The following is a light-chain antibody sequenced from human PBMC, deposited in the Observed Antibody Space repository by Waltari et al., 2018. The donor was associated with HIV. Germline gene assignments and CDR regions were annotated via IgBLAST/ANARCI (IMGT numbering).Light chain of an antibody. J-gene: IGLJ1*01. CDR3: AAWDGSLSGYV. CDR2: SDN. CDR1: TSTIRTTT. V-gene: IGLV1-44*01. Sequence: QSVLTQPPSASGPPGQRVTISCSGITSTIRTTTINWYQQLPGTAPKLLIFSDNERPSGVPDRFSGSKSGTSASLAISGLQSEDEADYYCAAWDGSLSGYVFGTGTTVTVL.